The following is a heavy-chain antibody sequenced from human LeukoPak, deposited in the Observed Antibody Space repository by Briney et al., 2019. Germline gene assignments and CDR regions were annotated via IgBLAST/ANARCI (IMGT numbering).Heavy chain of an antibody. J-gene: IGHJ4*02. Sequence: GGSLRLSCVASGFTFSDYAMHWVRQTPGKGLQYVSGINSNGGSTQYANSVKGRFIISRDNSRHTLFLQMGSLTTEDMAVYYCARAPTVTAESAFGYWGQGTLVTVSS. V-gene: IGHV3-64*01. CDR2: INSNGGST. CDR3: ARAPTVTAESAFGY. D-gene: IGHD4-17*01. CDR1: GFTFSDYA.